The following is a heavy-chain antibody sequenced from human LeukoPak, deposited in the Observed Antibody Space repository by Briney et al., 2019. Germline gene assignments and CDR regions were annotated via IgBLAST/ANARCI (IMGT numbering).Heavy chain of an antibody. CDR1: GGSFSDYY. D-gene: IGHD6-19*01. V-gene: IGHV4-34*01. J-gene: IGHJ3*02. CDR3: AKGDIAVAGTEAFDI. Sequence: SETLSLTCAVYGGSFSDYYWTWIRQPPGKGLEWIGEINHSGSTNYNPSLKSRVTISVDTSKKQFFLRLSSVTAADTAVYYCAKGDIAVAGTEAFDIWGQGTMVTVSS. CDR2: INHSGST.